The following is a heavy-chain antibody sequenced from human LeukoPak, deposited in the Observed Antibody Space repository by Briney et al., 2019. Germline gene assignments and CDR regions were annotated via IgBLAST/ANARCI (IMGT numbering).Heavy chain of an antibody. J-gene: IGHJ4*02. CDR3: ARDSCGSPSCFDY. CDR1: GFTFSSYG. Sequence: GGSLRLSCTASGFTFSSYGMHWVRQAPGRGLERVAAIQYDGSIEYYADSVKGRFTISRDQSKNTLFLQVNSLRAEDTAVYYCARDSCGSPSCFDYWAREPWSPSPQ. D-gene: IGHD2-2*01. CDR2: IQYDGSIE. V-gene: IGHV3-33*01.